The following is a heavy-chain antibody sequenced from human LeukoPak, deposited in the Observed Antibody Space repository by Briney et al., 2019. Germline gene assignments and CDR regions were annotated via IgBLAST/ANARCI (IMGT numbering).Heavy chain of an antibody. CDR2: IYYSGSP. D-gene: IGHD3-10*01. CDR3: ARDQGDSGAYYNSGAFDI. Sequence: SETLSLTCTVSGGSISSYYWSWIRQPPGKGLEWIGYIYYSGSPNYNPSLRSRVTISVDTSQNQFSLNLSSVAAADTAVYYCARDQGDSGAYYNSGAFDIWGQGTVVTVSS. J-gene: IGHJ3*02. V-gene: IGHV4-59*01. CDR1: GGSISSYY.